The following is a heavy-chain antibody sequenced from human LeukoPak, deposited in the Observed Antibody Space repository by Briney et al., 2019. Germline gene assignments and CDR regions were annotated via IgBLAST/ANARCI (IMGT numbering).Heavy chain of an antibody. CDR1: GYTFTSHG. J-gene: IGHJ4*02. D-gene: IGHD3-10*01. CDR3: AREMVRGVIMGGSDY. CDR2: ISAYNGNT. Sequence: ASVKVSCEASGYTFTSHGISWVRQAPGQGLEWMGWISAYNGNTNYAQKLQGRVTMTTDTSTSTAYMELRSLRSDDTAVYYCAREMVRGVIMGGSDYWGQGTLVTVSS. V-gene: IGHV1-18*01.